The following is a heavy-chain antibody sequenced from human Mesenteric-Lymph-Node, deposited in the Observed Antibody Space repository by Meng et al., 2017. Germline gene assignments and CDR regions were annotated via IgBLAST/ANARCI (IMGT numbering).Heavy chain of an antibody. CDR3: ARDLPFYDSSGYYYDT. CDR1: GYSFKTYG. D-gene: IGHD3-22*01. V-gene: IGHV1-18*01. CDR2: IASYNGNT. J-gene: IGHJ4*02. Sequence: QVELVQVGVEVKGPGVLGKVYCKSSGYSFKTYGISWVRQAPGQGLEWVGWIASYNGNTHYAQKFEGRVAMTTDTSTSTVYMELKSLTSDDTAVYYCARDLPFYDSSGYYYDTWGQGSLVTVSS.